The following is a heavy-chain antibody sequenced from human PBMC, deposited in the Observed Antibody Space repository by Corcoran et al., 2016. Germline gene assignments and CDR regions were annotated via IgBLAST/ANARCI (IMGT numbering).Heavy chain of an antibody. J-gene: IGHJ5*02. CDR1: GYTFTSYY. CDR3: ARLYVVRGVPNWFDP. V-gene: IGHV1-46*01. D-gene: IGHD3-10*01. CDR2: INPSGGST. Sequence: QVQLVQSGAEVKKPGASMKVSCKASGYTFTSYYMHWVRQAPGQGLEWMGIINPSGGSTSYAQKFQGRVTMTRDTSTSTVYMELSSLRSEDTAVYYCARLYVVRGVPNWFDPWGQGTLVTVSS.